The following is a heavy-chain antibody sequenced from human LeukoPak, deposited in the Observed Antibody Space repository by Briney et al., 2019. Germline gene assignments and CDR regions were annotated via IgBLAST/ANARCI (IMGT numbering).Heavy chain of an antibody. D-gene: IGHD3-10*01. Sequence: PGGSLRLSCAASGFTFSSYSMNWVRQAPGKGLEWVSSISPSGNSKYHADSVKGRFTISRDNAENSLYMQMNSLRAEDTGVYYCVRDFLGESGAGGYWGQGTLVTVSS. V-gene: IGHV3-21*01. CDR3: VRDFLGESGAGGY. CDR1: GFTFSSYS. J-gene: IGHJ4*02. CDR2: ISPSGNSK.